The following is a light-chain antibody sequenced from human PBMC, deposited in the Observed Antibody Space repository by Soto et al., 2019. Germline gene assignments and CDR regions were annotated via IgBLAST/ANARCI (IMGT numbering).Light chain of an antibody. Sequence: EIVLTQSPATLSLSPGERATLSCRASQSVSKSLAWYQQKPGQAPRLLIYDTSNRAAAIPARFSGSGSGTDFTLTISSLEPEDSAVYYCQHRGNWPPLTFGGGTRLEIK. CDR2: DTS. J-gene: IGKJ5*01. V-gene: IGKV3-11*01. CDR3: QHRGNWPPLT. CDR1: QSVSKS.